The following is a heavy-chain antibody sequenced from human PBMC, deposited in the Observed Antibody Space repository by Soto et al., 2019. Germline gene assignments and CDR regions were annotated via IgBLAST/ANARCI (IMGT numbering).Heavy chain of an antibody. Sequence: QVQLVQSGAEVKKPGSSVKVSCKASGGTFSSYAISWVRQAPGQGLEWMGGIIPIFGTANYAQKFQGRVTITADESTSTAYMELSSLRSEDTAVYYCARAGIAAAGTSHGVAGVYNWFDPWGQGTLVTVSS. CDR3: ARAGIAAAGTSHGVAGVYNWFDP. D-gene: IGHD6-13*01. J-gene: IGHJ5*02. V-gene: IGHV1-69*01. CDR1: GGTFSSYA. CDR2: IIPIFGTA.